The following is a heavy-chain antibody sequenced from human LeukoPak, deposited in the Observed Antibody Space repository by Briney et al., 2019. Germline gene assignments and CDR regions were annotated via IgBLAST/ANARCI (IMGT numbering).Heavy chain of an antibody. D-gene: IGHD6-6*01. CDR2: INPSGGST. Sequence: GASVKVSCKASGYTFTSYYMHWVRQAPGQGLEWMGIINPSGGSTSYAQKFQGGVTMTRDMSTSTVYMELSSLRSEDTAVYYCARSRGYSSSSDGLHYMDVWGKGTTVTVSS. V-gene: IGHV1-46*01. CDR1: GYTFTSYY. CDR3: ARSRGYSSSSDGLHYMDV. J-gene: IGHJ6*03.